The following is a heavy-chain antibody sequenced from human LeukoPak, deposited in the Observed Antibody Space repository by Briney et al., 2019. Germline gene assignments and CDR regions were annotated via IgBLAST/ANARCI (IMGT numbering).Heavy chain of an antibody. J-gene: IGHJ5*02. D-gene: IGHD3-22*01. CDR1: GFTFSRYS. Sequence: GGSLRLSCAASGFTFSRYSMNWVRQAPGKGLEWVSYISRSSSTIHYADSVKGRFTISRDNSKNTLYLQMTILRAEDTAVYYCAKGPQYYYDSNWFDPWGQGTLVTVSS. CDR2: ISRSSSTI. V-gene: IGHV3-48*01. CDR3: AKGPQYYYDSNWFDP.